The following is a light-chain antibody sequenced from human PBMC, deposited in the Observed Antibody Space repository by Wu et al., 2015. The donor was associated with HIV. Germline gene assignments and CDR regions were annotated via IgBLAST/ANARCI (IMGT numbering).Light chain of an antibody. CDR2: EAS. CDR1: QSISTF. J-gene: IGKJ1*01. CDR3: QQFGSSPRT. V-gene: IGKV3-11*01. Sequence: EIVLTQSPATLSLSPGERATLSCRASQSISTFLAWYQQKPGQAPRLLIYEASNRAAGIPPRFSGSGSGTDFTLTISRLEPEDFAVYYCQQFGSSPRTFGQGTKVEIK.